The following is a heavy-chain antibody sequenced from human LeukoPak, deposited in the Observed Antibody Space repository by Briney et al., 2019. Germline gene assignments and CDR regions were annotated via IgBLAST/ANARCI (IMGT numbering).Heavy chain of an antibody. J-gene: IGHJ3*02. CDR2: TATSSDYI. D-gene: IGHD3-10*01. CDR1: GFTFSTYS. V-gene: IGHV3-21*06. CDR3: ARGRSITILRGVAISDGFDI. Sequence: PGGSLRLSCAASGFTFSTYSMNWVCQAPGKGLEWVSSTATSSDYIYYAGSLKGRFTISRDNAKNSLYLHMNSLRPDDTAVYYCARGRSITILRGVAISDGFDIWGQGTKVTVS.